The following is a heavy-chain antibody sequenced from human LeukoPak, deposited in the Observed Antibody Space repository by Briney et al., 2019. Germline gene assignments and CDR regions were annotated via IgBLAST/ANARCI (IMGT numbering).Heavy chain of an antibody. CDR2: INHSGST. Sequence: SETLSLTCAVYGGSFSGYYWSWIRQPPGKGLEWIGEINHSGSTNYNPSLKSRVTISVDTSNNQFSLKLSSVTAADTAVYYCARRIVWGSYRYNWFDPWGQGTLVTVSS. J-gene: IGHJ5*02. V-gene: IGHV4-34*01. D-gene: IGHD3-16*02. CDR1: GGSFSGYY. CDR3: ARRIVWGSYRYNWFDP.